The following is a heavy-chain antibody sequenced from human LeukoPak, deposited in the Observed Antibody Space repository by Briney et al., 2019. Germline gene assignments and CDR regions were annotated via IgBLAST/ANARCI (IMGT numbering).Heavy chain of an antibody. CDR3: TMTYYYDSSGQSDY. Sequence: GGSLTLSCAASGFTFSGSAMHWVRQASGKGLEWVGRIRSKANSYATAYAASVKGRFTISRDDSKNTAYLQMNSLKTEDTAVYYCTMTYYYDSSGQSDYWGQGTLVTVSS. CDR1: GFTFSGSA. CDR2: IRSKANSYAT. V-gene: IGHV3-73*01. D-gene: IGHD3-22*01. J-gene: IGHJ4*02.